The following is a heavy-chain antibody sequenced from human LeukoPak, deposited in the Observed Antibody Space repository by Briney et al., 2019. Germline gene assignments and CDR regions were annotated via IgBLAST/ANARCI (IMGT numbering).Heavy chain of an antibody. Sequence: PSETLSLTCMVSGGSISSYYWSWIRQPPRKGREGIGYIYYSGSTNYNPSLKSRVTISVDTSKNQFSLKLSSVTAADTAVYYCARDRGYSYGYDSWGQGTLVTVSS. CDR3: ARDRGYSYGYDS. CDR2: IYYSGST. J-gene: IGHJ5*02. CDR1: GGSISSYY. D-gene: IGHD5-18*01. V-gene: IGHV4-59*01.